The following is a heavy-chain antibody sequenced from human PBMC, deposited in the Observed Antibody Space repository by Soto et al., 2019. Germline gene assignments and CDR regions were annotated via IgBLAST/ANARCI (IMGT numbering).Heavy chain of an antibody. J-gene: IGHJ6*02. Sequence: NPSETLSLTCAVSGGSFSGYYWSWIRQPPGKGLEWIGEINHSGSTNYNPSLKGRDTISIATTKNQVSLKLSSVTAADTAVYYCAGIGRLRRIAVAGTSYYYGMDVWGQGTTVTVSS. V-gene: IGHV4-34*01. CDR1: GGSFSGYY. CDR3: AGIGRLRRIAVAGTSYYYGMDV. CDR2: INHSGST. D-gene: IGHD6-19*01.